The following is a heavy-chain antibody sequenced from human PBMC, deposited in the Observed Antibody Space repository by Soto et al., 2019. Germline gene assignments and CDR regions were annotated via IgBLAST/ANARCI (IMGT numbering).Heavy chain of an antibody. CDR1: GYTLTNYA. J-gene: IGHJ4*02. D-gene: IGHD2-15*01. CDR3: ARDCTGGSCFCIY. V-gene: IGHV1-18*01. Sequence: QVQLVQSAAEVKKPGASVKVSCKASGYTLTNYAISWVRQDPGRGPEWMGCINTYNGNSNYAQKFQGRVTMTTDTSTNTAYMELRSLTSDDTAVYYCARDCTGGSCFCIYWGQGTLVTVSS. CDR2: INTYNGNS.